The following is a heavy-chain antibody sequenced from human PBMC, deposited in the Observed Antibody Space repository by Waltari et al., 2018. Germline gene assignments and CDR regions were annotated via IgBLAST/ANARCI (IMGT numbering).Heavy chain of an antibody. Sequence: EVHLEESGGALVKPGGYLRLSCAASGFTFSYAWMSWVRQAPGKGLEWVGHVKSESDAGTTNYAAPVKGRFTISRDDSKNKLYLQMSSLKTEDTAVYYCTTGGWFNWDRYYFDYWGRGTLVTVSS. D-gene: IGHD1-1*01. J-gene: IGHJ4*02. CDR2: VKSESDAGTT. V-gene: IGHV3-15*02. CDR1: GFTFSYAW. CDR3: TTGGWFNWDRYYFDY.